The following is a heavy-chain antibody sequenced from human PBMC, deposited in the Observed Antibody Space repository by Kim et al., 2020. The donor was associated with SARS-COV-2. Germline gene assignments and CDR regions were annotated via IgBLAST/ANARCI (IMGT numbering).Heavy chain of an antibody. CDR3: ARGSLLRYNGMDV. CDR1: GGSIGSYY. J-gene: IGHJ6*02. D-gene: IGHD3-10*01. Sequence: SETLSLTCTVSGGSIGSYYWSWIRQPPGRGLEWIGYMHYTDNSNYNPSLKSRVTISLDTSKNQFSLKLRSVTAADTAVYYCARGSLLRYNGMDVWGQGTT. V-gene: IGHV4-59*13. CDR2: MHYTDNS.